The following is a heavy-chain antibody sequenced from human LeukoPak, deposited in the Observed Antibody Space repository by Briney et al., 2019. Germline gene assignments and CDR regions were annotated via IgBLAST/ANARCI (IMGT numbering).Heavy chain of an antibody. Sequence: GGSLRLSCAASGFSFSSYSMNWVRQAPGKGLEWVSYISHTGSTMSYADSVKGRFTISRDNAKNSLYLQMNSLRAEDTAVYYCARIGEYCSSTSCYTSYYYYYMDVWGKGTTVTVSS. CDR2: ISHTGSTM. D-gene: IGHD2-2*02. V-gene: IGHV3-48*04. CDR1: GFSFSSYS. CDR3: ARIGEYCSSTSCYTSYYYYYMDV. J-gene: IGHJ6*03.